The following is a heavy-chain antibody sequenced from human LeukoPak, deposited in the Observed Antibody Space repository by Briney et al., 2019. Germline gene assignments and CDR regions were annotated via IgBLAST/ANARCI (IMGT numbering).Heavy chain of an antibody. Sequence: SQTLSLTCAISGDSVSSNSAAWTWIRQSPSRGLELLGRTYYRSKWDNDYVVSVKSRITINPDTSKNQFSLQLNSVTPEDTAVYYCARGRVTTIANYYYYYIDVWGKGTTVTVSS. V-gene: IGHV6-1*01. J-gene: IGHJ6*03. CDR3: ARGRVTTIANYYYYYIDV. CDR2: TYYRSKWDN. CDR1: GDSVSSNSAA. D-gene: IGHD4-17*01.